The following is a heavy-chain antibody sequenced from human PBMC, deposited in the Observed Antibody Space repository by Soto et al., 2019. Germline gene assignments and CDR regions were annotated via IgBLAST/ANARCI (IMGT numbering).Heavy chain of an antibody. D-gene: IGHD3-10*01. Sequence: GSLRLSCAASGFTFTNYGMQWVRQAPGKGLEWVAVIWYDGINTHYTESVKGRFSITRDDSKNTLYLQMDSLRVEDTAVYHCARDPSYYGSGSYYPFDYWGQGTLVTVSS. V-gene: IGHV3-33*01. CDR1: GFTFTNYG. CDR2: IWYDGINT. J-gene: IGHJ4*02. CDR3: ARDPSYYGSGSYYPFDY.